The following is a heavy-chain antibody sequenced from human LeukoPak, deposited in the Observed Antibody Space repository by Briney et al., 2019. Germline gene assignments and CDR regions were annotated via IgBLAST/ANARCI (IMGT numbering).Heavy chain of an antibody. Sequence: PSETLSLTCTVSGGSISSYHWSWIRQPPGKGLEWIGYIYTSGSTNYNPSLKSRVTISVDTSKNQFSLKLSSVTAADTAVYYCARGGSYSDYWGQGTLVTVSS. CDR2: IYTSGST. V-gene: IGHV4-4*09. J-gene: IGHJ4*02. CDR1: GGSISSYH. D-gene: IGHD1-26*01. CDR3: ARGGSYSDY.